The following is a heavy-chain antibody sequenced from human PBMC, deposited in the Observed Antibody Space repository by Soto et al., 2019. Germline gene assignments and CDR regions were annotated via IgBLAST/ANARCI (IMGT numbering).Heavy chain of an antibody. CDR3: ARVPDV. J-gene: IGHJ6*02. CDR1: GGSMSSGGYS. Sequence: SETLSLTCAVSGGSMSSGGYSWSWIRQPPGKGLEWIGYIYHNGSPYYNPSLKSRVTISVDRSKNHFSLKLCSVTAADTAVYYCARVPDVWGQGTTVTVSS. V-gene: IGHV4-30-2*01. CDR2: IYHNGSP.